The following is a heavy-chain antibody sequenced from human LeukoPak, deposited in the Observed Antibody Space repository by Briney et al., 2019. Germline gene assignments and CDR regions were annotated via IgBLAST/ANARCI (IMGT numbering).Heavy chain of an antibody. D-gene: IGHD1-26*01. Sequence: PGGSLRLSCAASGFTFSSYSMHWVRQAPGKGLEWVAFIRYDGSNKYYADSVKGRFTISRDNSKNTLYLQMNSLRAEDTAVYYCAKGGRVWSPAGGWFDPWGQGTLVTVSS. J-gene: IGHJ5*02. CDR2: IRYDGSNK. CDR3: AKGGRVWSPAGGWFDP. V-gene: IGHV3-30*02. CDR1: GFTFSSYS.